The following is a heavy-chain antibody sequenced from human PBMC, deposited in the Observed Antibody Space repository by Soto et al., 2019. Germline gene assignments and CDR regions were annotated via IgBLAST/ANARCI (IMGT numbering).Heavy chain of an antibody. J-gene: IGHJ4*02. V-gene: IGHV2-5*02. CDR3: ALRRGYGQFDY. CDR2: IYWDDDK. D-gene: IGHD5-12*01. CDR1: GFSLSTSGVG. Sequence: QITLKESGPTLVKPTQTLTLTCTFSGFSLSTSGVGVGWIRQPPGKALEWLALIYWDDDKRYSPSLKSRLTXTXATSKNQVVLTMTNMDRVDTATYYCALRRGYGQFDYWGQGTLVTVSS.